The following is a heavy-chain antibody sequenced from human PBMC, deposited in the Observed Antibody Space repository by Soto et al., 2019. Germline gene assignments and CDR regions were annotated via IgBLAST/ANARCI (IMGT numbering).Heavy chain of an antibody. CDR1: GYTFTSSY. D-gene: IGHD2-15*01. J-gene: IGHJ4*02. V-gene: IGHV1-46*01. CDR3: ARDLLAANY. CDR2: INPNGGST. Sequence: QVQLVQSGAEVKKPGASVKLSCKASGYTFTSSYVHWVRQAPGQGLEWVAIINPNGGSTNYAQEFQGRVTVTRETSTSTVFMELSSLHSDDTAVYYCARDLLAANYWGQGTLVTVSS.